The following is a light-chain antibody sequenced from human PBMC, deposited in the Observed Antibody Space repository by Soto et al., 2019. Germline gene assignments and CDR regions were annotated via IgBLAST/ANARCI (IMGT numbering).Light chain of an antibody. Sequence: IQLTQSPSSLSASVGDRVTITCRASQGISSYLAWYQQKPGKAPKLLIYAASTLQSGVPSRFIGSGSGTDFTLTISILQPEDFATYYCQQLNSYPPFTFGPGTKVDIK. J-gene: IGKJ3*01. CDR1: QGISSY. CDR2: AAS. V-gene: IGKV1-9*01. CDR3: QQLNSYPPFT.